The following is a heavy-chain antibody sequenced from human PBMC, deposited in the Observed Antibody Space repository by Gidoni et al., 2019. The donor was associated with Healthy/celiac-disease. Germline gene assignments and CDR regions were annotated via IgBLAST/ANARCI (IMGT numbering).Heavy chain of an antibody. CDR3: TRVKAPYCSSTSCYYYYYMDV. CDR1: GFTFGDYA. Sequence: EVQLVESGGGLVKPGRSLRLSCTASGFTFGDYAMSWFRQAPGTGLEWVGCIRSKAYGGTTEYAASVKGRFTISRDDSKSIAYLQMNSLKTEDTAVYYCTRVKAPYCSSTSCYYYYYMDVWGKGTTVTVSS. CDR2: IRSKAYGGTT. D-gene: IGHD2-2*01. J-gene: IGHJ6*03. V-gene: IGHV3-49*05.